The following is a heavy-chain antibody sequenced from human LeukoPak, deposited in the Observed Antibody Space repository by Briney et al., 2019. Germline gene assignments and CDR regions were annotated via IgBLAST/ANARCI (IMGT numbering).Heavy chain of an antibody. CDR3: ARVLLGDDY. J-gene: IGHJ4*02. V-gene: IGHV3-23*01. D-gene: IGHD3-10*01. CDR1: GFTLSSYA. CDR2: ISDSGNT. Sequence: GGSLRLSCAASGFTLSSYAMSWVRQAPGKGLEWVSAISDSGNTYHADSVKGRFTISRDNAKNSLYLQMNSLRAEDTAVYYCARVLLGDDYWGQGTLVTVSS.